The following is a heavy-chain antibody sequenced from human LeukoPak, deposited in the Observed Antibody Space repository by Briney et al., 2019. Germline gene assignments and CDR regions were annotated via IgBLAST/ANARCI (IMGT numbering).Heavy chain of an antibody. CDR3: AKRGVVVVPAVMGFDY. CDR2: ISYDGSNK. J-gene: IGHJ4*02. CDR1: GFTFSSYA. V-gene: IGHV3-30-3*02. D-gene: IGHD2-2*01. Sequence: HPGGSLRLSCAASGFTFSSYAMHWVRQAPGKGLEWVAVISYDGSNKYYADSVKGRFTISRDNSKNTLYLQMDSLRVEDTAVYYCAKRGVVVVPAVMGFDYWGQGTLVTVSS.